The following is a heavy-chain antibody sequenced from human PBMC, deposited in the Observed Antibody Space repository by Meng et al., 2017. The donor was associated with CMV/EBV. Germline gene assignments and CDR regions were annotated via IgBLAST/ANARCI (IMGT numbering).Heavy chain of an antibody. CDR2: ISGSGGST. Sequence: GSLKISCAASGFTVSSNYMSWVRQAPGKGLEWVSAISGSGGSTYYADSVKGRFTISRDNSKNTLYLQMNSLRAEDTAVYYCAKGGGVAHYYYYGMDVWGQGTTVTVSS. D-gene: IGHD3-3*01. J-gene: IGHJ6*02. CDR3: AKGGGVAHYYYYGMDV. CDR1: GFTVSSNY. V-gene: IGHV3-23*01.